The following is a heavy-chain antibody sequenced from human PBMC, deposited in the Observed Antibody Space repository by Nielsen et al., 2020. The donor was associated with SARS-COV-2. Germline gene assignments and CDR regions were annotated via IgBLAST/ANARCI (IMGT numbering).Heavy chain of an antibody. CDR1: GGSISSGGYY. Sequence: SETLSLTCTVSGGSISSGGYYWSWIRQHPGKGLEWIGYIYYSGSTYYNPSLKSRVTISVDTSKNQFSLKLSSVTAADTAVYYCARSDYYDSSGWGYWGQGTLVTVSS. CDR3: ARSDYYDSSGWGY. CDR2: IYYSGST. J-gene: IGHJ4*02. V-gene: IGHV4-31*03. D-gene: IGHD3-22*01.